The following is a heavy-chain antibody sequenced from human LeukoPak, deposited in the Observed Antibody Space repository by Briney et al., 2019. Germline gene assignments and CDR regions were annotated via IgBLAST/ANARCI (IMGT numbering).Heavy chain of an antibody. CDR3: AKEFSRRWSYWHFDL. J-gene: IGHJ2*01. CDR1: GFIFNSYA. V-gene: IGHV3-64*01. D-gene: IGHD3-10*01. Sequence: GGSLRLSCAASGFIFNSYAMHWVRQAPGRGLEYVPAISSNGGSTYYANSVKGRFTISRDNSKNTLQMGSLRAEDMAVYYCAKEFSRRWSYWHFDLWGRGTLVTVSS. CDR2: ISSNGGST.